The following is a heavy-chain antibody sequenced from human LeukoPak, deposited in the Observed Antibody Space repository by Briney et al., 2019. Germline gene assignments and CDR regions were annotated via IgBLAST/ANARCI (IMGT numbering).Heavy chain of an antibody. Sequence: PGGPLRLSCAASGFTFSSYWMHWVRQAPGKGLEWVAVISYDGSNKYYVDSVKGRFTISRDNSKNTLYLQMNSLRAEDTAVYYCARGLPAADFWGQGTLVTVSS. CDR3: ARGLPAADF. V-gene: IGHV3-30-3*01. J-gene: IGHJ4*02. CDR1: GFTFSSYW. CDR2: ISYDGSNK. D-gene: IGHD2-2*01.